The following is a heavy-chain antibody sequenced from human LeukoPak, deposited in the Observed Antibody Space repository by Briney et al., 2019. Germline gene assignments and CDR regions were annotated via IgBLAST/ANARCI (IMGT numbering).Heavy chain of an antibody. Sequence: WGSLRLSCAASGFTFSSYAMHWVRQAPGKGLEWVAVISYDGSNKHYADSVKGRFTISRDNSKNTLYLQMNSLRAEDTAVYYCARATVTTSDAFDIWGQGTMVTVSS. D-gene: IGHD4-17*01. CDR2: ISYDGSNK. CDR3: ARATVTTSDAFDI. J-gene: IGHJ3*02. CDR1: GFTFSSYA. V-gene: IGHV3-30-3*01.